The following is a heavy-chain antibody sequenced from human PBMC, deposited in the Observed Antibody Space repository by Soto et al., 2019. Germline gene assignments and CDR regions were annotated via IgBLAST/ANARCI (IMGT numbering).Heavy chain of an antibody. V-gene: IGHV3-23*01. CDR2: ISGSAGST. CDR1: GFTFSSYA. CDR3: ATDLASLSTTETTSPDY. D-gene: IGHD4-4*01. J-gene: IGHJ4*02. Sequence: EVQLLESGGGLVQPGGSLRLSCAASGFTFSSYAMSWVRQAPGKGLEWVSAISGSAGSTYYADSVKGRFTISRDNSKNTLYLQRNSLRADDTAVYYCATDLASLSTTETTSPDYWGQGTLVTVSS.